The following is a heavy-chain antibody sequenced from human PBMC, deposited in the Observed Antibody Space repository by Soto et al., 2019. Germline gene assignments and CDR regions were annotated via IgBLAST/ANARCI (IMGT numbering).Heavy chain of an antibody. J-gene: IGHJ4*02. CDR3: ARVFSSSGWFDY. V-gene: IGHV4-34*01. CDR1: GGSFSGYY. CDR2: INHSGST. Sequence: SETLSLTCAVYGGSFSGYYWSWIRQPPGKGLEWIGEINHSGSTNYNPSLKSRVTISVDTSKNQFSLKLSSVTAADTAVYYCARVFSSSGWFDYWGQGTLVTVSS. D-gene: IGHD6-19*01.